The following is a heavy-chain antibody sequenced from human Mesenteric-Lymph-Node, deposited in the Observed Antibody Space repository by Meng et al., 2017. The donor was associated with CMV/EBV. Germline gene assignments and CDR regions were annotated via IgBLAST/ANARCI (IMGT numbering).Heavy chain of an antibody. CDR2: ISPDGGNE. V-gene: IGHV3-30*18. Sequence: LSCAASGFTFSGFGMNWVRQAPDKGLQWVATISPDGGNEHYADSVKGRFTISRDNSKNTVFLQMSSLRDEDTAMYYCAKQLYGIDYWGQGALVTVSS. CDR3: AKQLYGIDY. J-gene: IGHJ4*02. CDR1: GFTFSGFG. D-gene: IGHD1-1*01.